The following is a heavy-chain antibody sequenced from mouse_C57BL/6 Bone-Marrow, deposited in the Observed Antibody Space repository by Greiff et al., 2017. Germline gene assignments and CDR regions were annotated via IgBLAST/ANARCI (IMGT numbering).Heavy chain of an antibody. V-gene: IGHV1-69*01. J-gene: IGHJ4*01. CDR1: GYTFTSYW. Sequence: QVQLQQPGAELVMPGASVKLSCKASGYTFTSYWMHWVKQRPGQGLEWIGEIDPSDSYTNYNEKFKGKSTLTVDKSSSTAYMQLSSLTSADSAVYYSARVANCYSMDYWGQGTSVTVSS. D-gene: IGHD1-1*02. CDR3: ARVANCYSMDY. CDR2: IDPSDSYT.